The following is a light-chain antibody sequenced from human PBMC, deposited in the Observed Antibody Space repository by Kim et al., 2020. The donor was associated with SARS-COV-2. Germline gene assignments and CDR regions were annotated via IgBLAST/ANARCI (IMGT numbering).Light chain of an antibody. CDR3: NSRDKNKNVL. CDR1: SLRSYY. Sequence: ALGQTVRITCQGDSLRSYYATGYQQKPGQAPIVVIYGKNNRPSGIPDRFSGSSSGNTASLTITGTQAGDEADYYCNSRDKNKNVLFGGGTQLTVL. J-gene: IGLJ2*01. CDR2: GKN. V-gene: IGLV3-19*01.